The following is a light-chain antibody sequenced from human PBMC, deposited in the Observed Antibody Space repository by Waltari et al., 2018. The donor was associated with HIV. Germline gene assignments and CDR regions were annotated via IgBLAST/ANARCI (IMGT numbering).Light chain of an antibody. CDR2: GAS. J-gene: IGKJ2*01. CDR1: QSVSSSY. V-gene: IGKV3-20*01. CDR3: HQYGSSPYT. Sequence: EIVLTQSPGTLSLSPGERATLSCRASQSVSSSYLAWYQQKAGQASRLLIYGASSRATGIPDRFSGSGSGTDFTLTISRLEPEDFAVYYCHQYGSSPYTFGQGTKLEIK.